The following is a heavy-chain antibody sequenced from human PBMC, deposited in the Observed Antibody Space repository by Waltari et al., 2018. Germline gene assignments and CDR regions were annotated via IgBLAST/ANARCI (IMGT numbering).Heavy chain of an antibody. Sequence: EVQLVQCGAEVKKPGATVKISCKASGYTFTDYYMQWVQQAPGKGLEWMGRVDPENGETIYAENFQGLVTITADTSTATAYMELTSLRSEDTALYYCATSPLRFFAWVNWFHPWGHGTLLPVSS. D-gene: IGHD3-3*01. CDR1: GYTFTDYY. J-gene: IGHJ5*02. CDR2: VDPENGET. V-gene: IGHV1-69-2*01. CDR3: ATSPLRFFAWVNWFHP.